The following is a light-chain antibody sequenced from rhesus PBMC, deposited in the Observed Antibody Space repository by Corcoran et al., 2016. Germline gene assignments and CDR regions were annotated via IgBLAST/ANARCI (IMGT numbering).Light chain of an antibody. Sequence: DIQMTQSPSSLSASVGDTVTITCRASQSISSWLDWYQQKQGKAPKLLIYKASSWQSGVPSRFSGSGSGTDFTLPISSLQPEDVATYYCQHGYGSPYSFGQGTKVEIK. CDR2: KAS. J-gene: IGKJ2*01. V-gene: IGKV1-22*01. CDR3: QHGYGSPYS. CDR1: QSISSW.